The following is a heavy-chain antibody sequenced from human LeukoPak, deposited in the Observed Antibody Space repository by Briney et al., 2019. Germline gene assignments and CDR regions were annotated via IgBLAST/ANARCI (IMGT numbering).Heavy chain of an antibody. CDR1: GFTFSSYS. V-gene: IGHV3-21*01. Sequence: PGGSLRLSCAASGFTFSSYSMNWVRQAPGKGLEWVSSISSSSSYIYYADSVKGRFTISRDNAKNSLYLQMNSLRVEDTGFYYCARDVGADFWGQGTLVTVSS. CDR3: ARDVGADF. J-gene: IGHJ4*02. D-gene: IGHD1-26*01. CDR2: ISSSSSYI.